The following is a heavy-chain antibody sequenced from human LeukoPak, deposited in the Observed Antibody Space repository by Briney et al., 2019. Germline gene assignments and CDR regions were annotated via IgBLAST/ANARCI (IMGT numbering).Heavy chain of an antibody. CDR1: GFTVSSNY. CDR3: ARGGPDYGDAFDI. V-gene: IGHV3-53*01. CDR2: IYSGGST. Sequence: GGSLRLSCAASGFTVSSNYMSWVRQAPGKGLEWVSVIYSGGSTYYADSVKGRFTISRDNSKNTLYLQMNSLRAEDTAVYYCARGGPDYGDAFDIWGQGTMVTVSS. J-gene: IGHJ3*02. D-gene: IGHD4-17*01.